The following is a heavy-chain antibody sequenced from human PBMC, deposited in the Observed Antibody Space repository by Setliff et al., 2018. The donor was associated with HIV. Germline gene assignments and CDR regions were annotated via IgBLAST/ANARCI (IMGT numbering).Heavy chain of an antibody. CDR3: ATRFSDDSSGYYYSR. D-gene: IGHD3-22*01. CDR1: GGSISSSSYY. V-gene: IGHV4-39*01. CDR2: IYYSGST. J-gene: IGHJ4*02. Sequence: PSETLSLTCTVSGGSISSSSYYWGWIRQPPGKGLEWIGSIYYSGSTYYHPSLKSRVTISVDTSKNQFSLKLSSVTAADTAVYYCATRFSDDSSGYYYSRWGQGTLVTVSS.